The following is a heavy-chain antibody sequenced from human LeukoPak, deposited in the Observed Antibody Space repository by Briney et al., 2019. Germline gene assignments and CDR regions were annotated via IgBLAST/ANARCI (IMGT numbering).Heavy chain of an antibody. CDR2: ISSSSSYI. CDR1: GFTFSSYT. Sequence: GGSLRLSCAASGFTFSSYTMNWVRQAPGKGPEWVSSISSSSSYIYYADSVEGRFTISRDNSKNTLYLQMNSLRAEDTAVYYCARDTLRWYSVPYYWGQGTLVTVSS. D-gene: IGHD4-23*01. J-gene: IGHJ4*02. CDR3: ARDTLRWYSVPYY. V-gene: IGHV3-21*01.